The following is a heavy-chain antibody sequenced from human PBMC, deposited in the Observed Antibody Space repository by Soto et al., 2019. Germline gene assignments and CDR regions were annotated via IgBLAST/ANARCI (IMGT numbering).Heavy chain of an antibody. D-gene: IGHD3-16*02. CDR2: ISSSSSYT. CDR1: GFTFSDYY. J-gene: IGHJ4*02. Sequence: PGGSLRLSCAASGFTFSDYYMSWIRQAPGKGLEWVSYISSSSSYTNYADSVKGRFTISRDNAKNSLYLQMNSLRAEDTAVYYCARDLLWGSYRSTPRGLDYWGQGTLVTVSS. V-gene: IGHV3-11*06. CDR3: ARDLLWGSYRSTPRGLDY.